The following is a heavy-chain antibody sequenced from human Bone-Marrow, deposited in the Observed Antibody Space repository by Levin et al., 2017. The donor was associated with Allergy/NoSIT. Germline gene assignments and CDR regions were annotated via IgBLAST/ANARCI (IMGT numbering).Heavy chain of an antibody. CDR2: IHSDGITT. V-gene: IGHV3-74*03. CDR1: GFTFGNYW. CDR3: AREDWEEQLVAFDI. Sequence: GGSLRLSCAASGFTFGNYWMHWFRQAPGKGLEWVSRIHSDGITTKYADSMKGRFTISRDNAKNTLYLHLNSLRAEDMAVYYCAREDWEEQLVAFDIWGQGTMVTVSS. J-gene: IGHJ3*02. D-gene: IGHD3/OR15-3a*01.